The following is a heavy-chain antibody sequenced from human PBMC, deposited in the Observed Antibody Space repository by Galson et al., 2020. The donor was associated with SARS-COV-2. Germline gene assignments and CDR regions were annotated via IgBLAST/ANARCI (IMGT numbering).Heavy chain of an antibody. J-gene: IGHJ4*02. CDR3: ARPSAGGIDY. CDR1: GYSFTTYW. Sequence: KVSCKASGYSFTTYWIGWVRQMPGKGLEWMGIIYPGDSDTRYRPSFQGQVTISADKSITTAYLQWSSLKASDTAIYYCARPSAGGIDYWGQGTRVTVSS. CDR2: IYPGDSDT. D-gene: IGHD6-13*01. V-gene: IGHV5-51*01.